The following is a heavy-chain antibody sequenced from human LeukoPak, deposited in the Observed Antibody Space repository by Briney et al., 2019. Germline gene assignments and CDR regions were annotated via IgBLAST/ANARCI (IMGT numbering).Heavy chain of an antibody. J-gene: IGHJ4*02. V-gene: IGHV4-39*01. CDR1: GGSISSSSYY. CDR3: ARHVCSTILRPHRQYYFDY. Sequence: SETLSLTCTVSGGSISSSSYYWGWIRQPPGKELEWIGSIYYSGSTYYNPSLKSRVTISVDTSKNQFSLKLSSVTAADTAVYYCARHVCSTILRPHRQYYFDYWGQGTLVTVSS. CDR2: IYYSGST. D-gene: IGHD2/OR15-2a*01.